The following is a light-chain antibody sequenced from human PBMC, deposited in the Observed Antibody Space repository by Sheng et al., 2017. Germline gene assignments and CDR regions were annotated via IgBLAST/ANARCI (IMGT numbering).Light chain of an antibody. J-gene: IGKJ3*01. CDR2: DTS. CDR3: QSGT. V-gene: IGKV3-20*01. Sequence: EIVLTQSPGTLSLSPGERVTLSCGASQSVNSKSQQKPGQAPRLLIYDTSSRATGSPDRVSGSGSGTDFSLTISRLEPEDFAAYYCQSGTFGPGSKVDIK. CDR1: QSVNSKS.